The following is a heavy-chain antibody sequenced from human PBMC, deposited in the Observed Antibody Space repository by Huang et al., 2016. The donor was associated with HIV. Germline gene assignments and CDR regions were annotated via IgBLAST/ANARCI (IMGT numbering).Heavy chain of an antibody. V-gene: IGHV3-30*14. D-gene: IGHD6-19*01. CDR1: GFTFRDHP. Sequence: QVQLVESGGGVVQPGRSLRLSCAVSGFTFRDHPMHWVRLAPGKGVEWGAVISFDGRNKFYADFVRGRFTISRDNSKNILYLQLNSLTPADTSIYYCARDTTTVAGLDFWGQGALVTVSS. CDR2: ISFDGRNK. J-gene: IGHJ4*02. CDR3: ARDTTTVAGLDF.